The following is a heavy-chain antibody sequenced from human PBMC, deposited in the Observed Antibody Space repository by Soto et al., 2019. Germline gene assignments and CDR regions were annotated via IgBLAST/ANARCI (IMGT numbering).Heavy chain of an antibody. D-gene: IGHD1-1*01. CDR3: ARDWTETGTRRYNWFDP. CDR1: GFTFSSYI. Sequence: GGSLRLSCAASGFTFSSYIMNWVRQAPGKGLEWVSSISSSSSYIYYADSVKGRFTISRDNAKNSLYLQMNSLRAEDTAVYYCARDWTETGTRRYNWFDPWGQGTLVTVSS. J-gene: IGHJ5*02. CDR2: ISSSSSYI. V-gene: IGHV3-21*01.